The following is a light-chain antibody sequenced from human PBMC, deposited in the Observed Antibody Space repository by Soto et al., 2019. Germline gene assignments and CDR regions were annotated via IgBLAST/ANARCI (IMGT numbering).Light chain of an antibody. V-gene: IGKV3-20*01. CDR1: QHVTTTY. CDR2: GAS. Sequence: IVLTQSPATLSLSRGERATLSCTASQHVTTTYIACYQQKLGQAPRLLIYGASTRATGTPDRFTGGGIGTDFTLTSSRVEPEEFEVYYWQKYDSSFTFGGGTKVEMK. CDR3: QKYDSSFT. J-gene: IGKJ4*01.